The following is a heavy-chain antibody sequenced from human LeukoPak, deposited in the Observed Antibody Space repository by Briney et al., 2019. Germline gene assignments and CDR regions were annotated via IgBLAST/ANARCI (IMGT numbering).Heavy chain of an antibody. CDR3: AGSVGSGWTSD. D-gene: IGHD6-19*01. CDR1: GDTYTSYG. V-gene: IGHV1-18*01. CDR2: ISDYNGNK. Sequence: GAVTVFCRACGDTYTSYGMSGVRQAAGEGVEGMGGISDYNGNKDYAQTPQERDNIRTDKSTSTAYMEERRLRSDDEAVYYCAGSVGSGWTSDWGQGTLVTVSS. J-gene: IGHJ4*02.